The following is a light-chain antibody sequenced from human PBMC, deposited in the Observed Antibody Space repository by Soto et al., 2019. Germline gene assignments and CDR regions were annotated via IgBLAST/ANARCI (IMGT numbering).Light chain of an antibody. CDR1: SSDVGGYDF. CDR2: DVT. CDR3: CSYAGSYNLGV. J-gene: IGLJ3*02. V-gene: IGLV2-11*01. Sequence: QSALAQPRSVSGSPGQSVTISCTGTSSDVGGYDFVSWYQQLPGTAPKLMIFDVTKRSAGVPDRFSGSKSGNSASLTISGLQAEDEADDYCCSYAGSYNLGVFGGGTKLTFL.